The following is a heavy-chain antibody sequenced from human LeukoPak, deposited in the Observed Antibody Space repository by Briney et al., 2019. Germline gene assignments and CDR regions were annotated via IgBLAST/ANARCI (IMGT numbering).Heavy chain of an antibody. D-gene: IGHD3-10*01. CDR3: ARDLGTYYYGSAPDY. J-gene: IGHJ4*02. CDR2: INSDGTTT. Sequence: GGSLRLSCAASAFTFSSYWMHWVRQGPGKGLVWVARINSDGTTTNYADSVKGRFTISRDNSKNTLYLQMNSLRAEDTAVYYCARDLGTYYYGSAPDYWGQGTLVTVSS. V-gene: IGHV3-74*01. CDR1: AFTFSSYW.